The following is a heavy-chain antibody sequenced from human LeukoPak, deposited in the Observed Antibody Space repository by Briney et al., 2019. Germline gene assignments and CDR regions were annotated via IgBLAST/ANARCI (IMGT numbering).Heavy chain of an antibody. CDR3: ARYYDSTGRAPGGIDI. J-gene: IGHJ3*02. CDR1: GFSVSSNH. CDR2: MYIGGTP. V-gene: IGHV3-53*01. D-gene: IGHD3-22*01. Sequence: GGSLRLSCAASGFSVSSNHMTWVRQAPGEGLEWVSVMYIGGTPDYADSVKGRLTISRDNSKNTLYLQMNSLRAEDTAVYYCARYYDSTGRAPGGIDIWGQGTMVTVSS.